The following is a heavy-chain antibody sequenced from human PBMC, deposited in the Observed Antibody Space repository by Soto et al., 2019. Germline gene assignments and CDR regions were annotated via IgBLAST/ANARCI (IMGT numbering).Heavy chain of an antibody. CDR2: FRWNSGSI. Sequence: EVQLVESGGGLVQPGRSLRLSCAASGFTFDDYAMHWVRQAPGKGLEWVSGFRWNSGSIGYADSVKGRFTISRDNAKNSLYLKMNSLRVEDTALYYCANQEQWLVRQFDYWGQGTLVTVTS. V-gene: IGHV3-9*01. J-gene: IGHJ4*02. D-gene: IGHD6-19*01. CDR3: ANQEQWLVRQFDY. CDR1: GFTFDDYA.